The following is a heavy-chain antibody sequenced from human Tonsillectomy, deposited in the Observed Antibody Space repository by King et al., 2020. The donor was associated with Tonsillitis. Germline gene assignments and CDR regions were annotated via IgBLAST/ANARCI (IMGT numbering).Heavy chain of an antibody. CDR3: AKDQFSGGSCYSSHFDY. Sequence: DVQLVESGGGLVQPGGSLRLSCAASGFTFSSYAMSWVRQAPGKGLEWVSAISGSGGSTYYADSVKGRFTISRDNSKNTLYLQMNSLRAEDTAVYYCAKDQFSGGSCYSSHFDYWGQGTLVTVSS. CDR2: ISGSGGST. V-gene: IGHV3-23*04. J-gene: IGHJ4*02. D-gene: IGHD2-15*01. CDR1: GFTFSSYA.